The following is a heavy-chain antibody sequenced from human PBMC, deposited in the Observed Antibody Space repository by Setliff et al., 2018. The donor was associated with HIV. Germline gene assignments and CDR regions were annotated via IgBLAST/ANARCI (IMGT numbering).Heavy chain of an antibody. Sequence: RLSCAASGFTFSNYWMSWVRQAPGKGLEWVGRIKSKTDGGTTDYAAPVKGRFTISRDDSKNTMYLQMDGLKTEDTAVYYCTTNSLFYYYYMDVWGKGTTVTVSS. CDR3: TTNSLFYYYYMDV. J-gene: IGHJ6*03. CDR1: GFTFSNYW. V-gene: IGHV3-15*01. CDR2: IKSKTDGGTT. D-gene: IGHD3-3*02.